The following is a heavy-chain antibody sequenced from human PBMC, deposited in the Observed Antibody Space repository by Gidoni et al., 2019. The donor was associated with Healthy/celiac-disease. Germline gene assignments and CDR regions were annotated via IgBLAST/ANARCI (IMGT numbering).Heavy chain of an antibody. Sequence: VQLQEPGPGLVQPTETPSHTCTLSGYSISSGYYWGWIGQPPGKGLEWIGSIYHSGSPYCNPSLKSRVTKSVDTSKNQFSLKLSSVTAADTAVYYCARESAAPWFDPWGQGTLVTVSS. V-gene: IGHV4-38-2*02. CDR3: ARESAAPWFDP. CDR1: GYSISSGYY. J-gene: IGHJ5*02. D-gene: IGHD6-13*01. CDR2: IYHSGSP.